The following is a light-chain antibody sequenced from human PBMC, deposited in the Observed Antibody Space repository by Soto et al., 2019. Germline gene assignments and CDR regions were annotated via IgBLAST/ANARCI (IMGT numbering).Light chain of an antibody. V-gene: IGLV2-11*01. J-gene: IGLJ1*01. CDR3: CSYAGSPRYV. CDR1: SSDVGGYNY. Sequence: QSALTQPRSVSGSPGQSVTISCTGTSSDVGGYNYVSWYQQHPGKAPKVMIYDVSERPSGVPDRFSGSKSGNTASLTISGLLAEDEADYYCCSYAGSPRYVLGTGTTLTVL. CDR2: DVS.